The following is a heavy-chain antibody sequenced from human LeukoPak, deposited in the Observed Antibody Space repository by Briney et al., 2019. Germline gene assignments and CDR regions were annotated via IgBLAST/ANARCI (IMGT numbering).Heavy chain of an antibody. J-gene: IGHJ4*02. V-gene: IGHV4-61*02. Sequence: PSETLSLTCTVSGGSISSGSYYWSWIRQPAGKGLEWIGRIYTSGSTNYNPSLKSRVTISVDTSKNQFSLKLSSVTAADTAVYYCARAYGSGSYPLQRKYYFDYWGQGTLVTVSS. CDR3: ARAYGSGSYPLQRKYYFDY. CDR1: GGSISSGSYY. CDR2: IYTSGST. D-gene: IGHD3-10*01.